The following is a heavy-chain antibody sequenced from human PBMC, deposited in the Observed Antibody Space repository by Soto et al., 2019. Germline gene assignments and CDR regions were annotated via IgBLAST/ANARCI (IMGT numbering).Heavy chain of an antibody. V-gene: IGHV1-69*13. D-gene: IGHD3-9*01. CDR3: ARNPLKLRYFDWPYYFDY. J-gene: IGHJ4*02. CDR2: IIPIFGTA. Sequence: GASVKVSCKASGGTFSSYAISWVRQAPGQGLEWMGGIIPIFGTANYAQKFQGRVTITADESTSTAYMELSSLRSEDTAVYYCARNPLKLRYFDWPYYFDYWGQGTLVTVYS. CDR1: GGTFSSYA.